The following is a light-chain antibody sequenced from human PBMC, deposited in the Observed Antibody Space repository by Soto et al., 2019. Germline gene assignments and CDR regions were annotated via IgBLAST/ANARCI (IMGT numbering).Light chain of an antibody. Sequence: QSVLTQPPSLSGTPGQRVTISCSGSTSNIAGNTVHWYQHLPETAPKLLIYIDDQRPSGVPDRFSGSKSGTSASLAISGLQSEDEADYYCATWDDSLHVIFGGGTKLTVL. CDR3: ATWDDSLHVI. J-gene: IGLJ2*01. CDR1: TSNIAGNT. V-gene: IGLV1-44*01. CDR2: IDD.